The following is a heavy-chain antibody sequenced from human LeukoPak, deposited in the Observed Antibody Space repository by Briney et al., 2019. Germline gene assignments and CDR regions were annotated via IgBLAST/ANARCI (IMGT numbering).Heavy chain of an antibody. CDR3: ARSQGYCSGGSCYEPDY. J-gene: IGHJ4*02. V-gene: IGHV1-69*13. Sequence: GASAKVSCKASGGTFSSYAISWVRQAPGQGLEWMGGIIPIFGTANYAQKFQGRVTITADESTSTAYMELSSLRSEDTAVYYCARSQGYCSGGSCYEPDYWGQGTLVTVSS. CDR1: GGTFSSYA. D-gene: IGHD2-15*01. CDR2: IIPIFGTA.